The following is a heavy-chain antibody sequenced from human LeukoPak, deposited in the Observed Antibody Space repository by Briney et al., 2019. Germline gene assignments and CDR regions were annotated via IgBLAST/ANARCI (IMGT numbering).Heavy chain of an antibody. CDR3: ARGVFAGDLLTGYWYFDL. V-gene: IGHV3-33*01. J-gene: IGHJ2*01. CDR2: IWYDGSNK. Sequence: GRSPRLSCAASGFTFSSYGFHWVRQAPGKGLEWVALIWYDGSNKNYVDSVRGRFTISRDNSKNTVYLQMNSLRAEDTAVYYCARGVFAGDLLTGYWYFDLWGRGTLVTVSS. D-gene: IGHD1-20*01. CDR1: GFTFSSYG.